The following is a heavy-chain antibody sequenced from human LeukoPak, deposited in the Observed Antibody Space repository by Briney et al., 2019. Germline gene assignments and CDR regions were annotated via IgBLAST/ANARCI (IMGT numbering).Heavy chain of an antibody. Sequence: GRSLRLSCAASGFTFDDYAMHWVRQAPGKGLEWVSGISWNSGSIGYADSVKGRFTISRDNAKNSLYLQMNSLRAEDTALYYCAKGGIVGASYYYVDVWGKGTTVTISS. CDR2: ISWNSGSI. D-gene: IGHD1-26*01. CDR1: GFTFDDYA. V-gene: IGHV3-9*01. J-gene: IGHJ6*03. CDR3: AKGGIVGASYYYVDV.